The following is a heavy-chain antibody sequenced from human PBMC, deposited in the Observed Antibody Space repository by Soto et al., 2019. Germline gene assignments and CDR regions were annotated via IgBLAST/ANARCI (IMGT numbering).Heavy chain of an antibody. D-gene: IGHD6-19*01. Sequence: ASVKVSCKASGYTFTGYYMHWVRQAPGQGLEWMGWINPNSGGTNYAQKFQGRVTMTRDTSISTAYMELSRLRSDDTAVYYCARDIVGSRDRYSSGWIAGSDDFDIRGQGTMVTV. V-gene: IGHV1-2*02. J-gene: IGHJ3*02. CDR1: GYTFTGYY. CDR2: INPNSGGT. CDR3: ARDIVGSRDRYSSGWIAGSDDFDI.